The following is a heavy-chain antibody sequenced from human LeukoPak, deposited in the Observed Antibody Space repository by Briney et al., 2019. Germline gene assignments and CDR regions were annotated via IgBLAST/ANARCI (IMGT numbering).Heavy chain of an antibody. V-gene: IGHV3-7*01. D-gene: IGHD6-19*01. CDR2: IKQDGSEK. CDR1: GFTFSSYW. Sequence: GGSLRLSCAASGFTFSSYWMSWVRQAPGKGLEWAANIKQDGSEKYYVDSVKGRFTISRDNAKNSLYLQMNSLRAEDTAVYYCARAGSSGWYPHFDYWGQGTLVTVSS. CDR3: ARAGSSGWYPHFDY. J-gene: IGHJ4*02.